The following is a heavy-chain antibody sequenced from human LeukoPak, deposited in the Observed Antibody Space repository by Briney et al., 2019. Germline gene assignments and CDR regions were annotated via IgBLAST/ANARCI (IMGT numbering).Heavy chain of an antibody. CDR3: AKEPDFDYLWGRIDY. CDR1: GFTFSSNG. J-gene: IGHJ4*02. V-gene: IGHV3-23*01. Sequence: PGGSLRLSCAASGFTFSSNGMSWVRQAPGKGLEWVSAISGSGGSTYYADSVKGRFTISRDNSKKTLYLRMNSLRVEDTAVYYCAKEPDFDYLWGRIDYWGRGTLVTVSS. CDR2: ISGSGGST. D-gene: IGHD3-16*01.